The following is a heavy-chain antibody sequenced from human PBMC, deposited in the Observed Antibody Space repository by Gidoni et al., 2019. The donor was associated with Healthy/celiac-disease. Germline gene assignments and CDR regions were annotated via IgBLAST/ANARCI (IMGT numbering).Heavy chain of an antibody. Sequence: EVQLVESGGGLVKPGGSLRLSCAASGVPFSSYSMNWVRQAPGKGLEWVSSISSSSSYIYYAGSVKGRFTISRDNAKNSLYLQMNSLRAEDTAVYYCARNPPSIAAAGTGSGDYWGQGTLVTVSS. CDR1: GVPFSSYS. CDR2: ISSSSSYI. D-gene: IGHD6-13*01. J-gene: IGHJ4*02. V-gene: IGHV3-21*01. CDR3: ARNPPSIAAAGTGSGDY.